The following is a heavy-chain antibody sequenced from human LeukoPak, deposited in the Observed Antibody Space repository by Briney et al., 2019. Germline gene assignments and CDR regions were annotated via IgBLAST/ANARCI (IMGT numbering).Heavy chain of an antibody. V-gene: IGHV4-39*07. Sequence: PSETLSLTCTVSGGSISSSSYYWGWIRQPPGKGLEGIGGIYYSGSTYYNPSLKSRVTISVDTSKNQFSLKLSSVTAADTAVYYCARDPNNDSSGYYYGDAFDIWGQGTMVTVSS. CDR3: ARDPNNDSSGYYYGDAFDI. CDR2: IYYSGST. D-gene: IGHD3-22*01. J-gene: IGHJ3*02. CDR1: GGSISSSSYY.